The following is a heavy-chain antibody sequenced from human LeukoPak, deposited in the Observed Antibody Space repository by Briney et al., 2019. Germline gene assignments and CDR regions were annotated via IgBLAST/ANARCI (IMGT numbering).Heavy chain of an antibody. CDR1: GFTFSSYW. D-gene: IGHD3-10*01. V-gene: IGHV3-7*03. J-gene: IGHJ3*02. Sequence: GGSLRLSCAVSGFTFSSYWMTWVRQAPGKGLEWVGKIKEDGSEKYYVDSVKGRFTVSRDNVKNSLFLQMNSLRVEDTAAYYCARLHSAVYYGDAFDIWGQGTMVTVSS. CDR3: ARLHSAVYYGDAFDI. CDR2: IKEDGSEK.